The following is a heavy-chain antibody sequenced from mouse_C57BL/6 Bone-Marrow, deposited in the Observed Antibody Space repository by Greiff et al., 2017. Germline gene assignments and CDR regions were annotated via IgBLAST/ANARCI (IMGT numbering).Heavy chain of an antibody. CDR3: ARGVWFAY. CDR1: GYSFTGYY. CDR2: INPSTGGT. Sequence: EVQRVESGPELVKPGASVKISCKASGYSFTGYYMNWVKQSPEKSLEWIGEINPSTGGTTYNQKFKAKATLTVDKSSSTAYMQLKSLTSEDSAVYYCARGVWFAYWGQGTLVTVSA. J-gene: IGHJ3*01. V-gene: IGHV1-42*01.